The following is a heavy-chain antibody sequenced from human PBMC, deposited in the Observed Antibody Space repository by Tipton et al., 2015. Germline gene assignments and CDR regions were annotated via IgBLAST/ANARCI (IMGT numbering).Heavy chain of an antibody. CDR2: ISHSGST. V-gene: IGHV4-38-2*02. J-gene: IGHJ6*02. Sequence: TLSLTCAVSAYSISTDYYWVWIRQPPGKGLEWIGTISHSGSTYYTPSLKSRVTISADTSKNQFSLRLSSVTAADTAVYFCARDLEHGMDVWGQGTTVTVS. CDR1: AYSISTDYY. CDR3: ARDLEHGMDV.